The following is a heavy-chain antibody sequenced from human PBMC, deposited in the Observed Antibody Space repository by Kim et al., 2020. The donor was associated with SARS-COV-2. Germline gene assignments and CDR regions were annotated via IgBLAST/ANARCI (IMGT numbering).Heavy chain of an antibody. D-gene: IGHD6-19*01. Sequence: GGSLRLSCAASGFTFSSYGMHWVRQAPGKGLEWVAVISYDGSNKYYADSVKGRFTISRDNSKNTLYLQMNSLRAEDTAVYYCAKDERSGWYMYYGMDVWGQGTTVTVSS. J-gene: IGHJ6*02. V-gene: IGHV3-30*18. CDR2: ISYDGSNK. CDR3: AKDERSGWYMYYGMDV. CDR1: GFTFSSYG.